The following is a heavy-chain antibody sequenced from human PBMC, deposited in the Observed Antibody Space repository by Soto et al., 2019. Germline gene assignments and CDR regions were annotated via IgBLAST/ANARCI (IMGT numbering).Heavy chain of an antibody. CDR1: GFSLRDYG. V-gene: IGHV3-30*17. CDR2: VSDDGSEQ. CDR3: ARDPTGGYFHYDY. Sequence: QPGGSLRLSCAASGFSLRDYGMHWVRQAPGKGLEYVAAVSDDGSEQYYADSVRGRFTISRDNSKNTVYLQLDSLTTGDTAVYYCARDPTGGYFHYDYWGQGALVTVS. D-gene: IGHD1-26*01. J-gene: IGHJ4*02.